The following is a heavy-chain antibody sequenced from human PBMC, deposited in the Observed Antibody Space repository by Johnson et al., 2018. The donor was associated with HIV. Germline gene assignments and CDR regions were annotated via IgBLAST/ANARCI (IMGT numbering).Heavy chain of an antibody. D-gene: IGHD4-17*01. CDR2: IWYDGSNK. CDR1: GFTFSCYD. V-gene: IGHV3-33*08. J-gene: IGHJ3*02. Sequence: QVQLMESGGGLVQPGGSLRLSCAASGFTFSCYDMHWVRQATCKGLEWVAVIWYDGSNKYYADSVKVRFTISRDNSKNTLYLQMNSLRAEDTAVYYCASWHGDYGNAFDIWGQGTMVTVSS. CDR3: ASWHGDYGNAFDI.